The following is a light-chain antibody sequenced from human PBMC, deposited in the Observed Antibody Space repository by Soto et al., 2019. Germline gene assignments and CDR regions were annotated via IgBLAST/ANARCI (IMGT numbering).Light chain of an antibody. CDR2: VAS. Sequence: EIVMTQSPVTLSVSPGDRATLSCRASQSVNSNLAWYQHKPGQTPKLLIYVASTRATGIPARFSGSASGPDFTLTISSLQSEDFAVYYCQQYNVWPLTFGGGTKVEFK. CDR1: QSVNSN. CDR3: QQYNVWPLT. J-gene: IGKJ4*01. V-gene: IGKV3-15*01.